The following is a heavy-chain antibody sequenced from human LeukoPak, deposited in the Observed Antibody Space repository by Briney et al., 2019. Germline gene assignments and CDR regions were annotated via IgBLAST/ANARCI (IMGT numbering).Heavy chain of an antibody. CDR3: ATDGSITIFGVVIP. CDR1: GYTLTELS. J-gene: IGHJ5*02. V-gene: IGHV1-24*01. CDR2: FDPEDGET. Sequence: ASVKVSCKVSGYTLTELSMHWVRQAPGKGLEWMGGFDPEDGETIYAQKFQGRVTMTEDTSTDTAYMELSSLRSEDTAVHYCATDGSITIFGVVIPWGQGTLVTVSS. D-gene: IGHD3-3*01.